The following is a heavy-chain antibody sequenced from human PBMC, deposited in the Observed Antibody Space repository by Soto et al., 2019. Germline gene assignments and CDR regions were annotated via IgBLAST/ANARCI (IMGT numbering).Heavy chain of an antibody. V-gene: IGHV4-39*01. CDR3: VRQGFGALHGLVDV. D-gene: IGHD3-10*01. J-gene: IGHJ6*02. Sequence: SETLSLTCTVSGGSISRSDYYWGWIRQPPEKGPEWIGSFRAGGNTFYNPFLKSRVIISVDTSTNQFSLRLSSVTAADTAVYYCVRQGFGALHGLVDVWGQGTTVTVSS. CDR1: GGSISRSDYY. CDR2: FRAGGNT.